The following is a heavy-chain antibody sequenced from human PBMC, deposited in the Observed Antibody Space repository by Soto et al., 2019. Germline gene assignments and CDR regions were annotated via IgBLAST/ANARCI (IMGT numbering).Heavy chain of an antibody. CDR1: GYNFTSYD. V-gene: IGHV1-8*01. J-gene: IGHJ5*02. D-gene: IGHD3-3*01. CDR2: MNPNSGNT. CDR3: ARRGFVTIFGVVIIRGGWFDP. Sequence: APVKSSYKAFGYNFTSYDFNCVRQSNGQVLEGMGWMNPNSGNTGYAQKFQGRVTMTRNTSISTAYMELSSLRSEDTAVYYCARRGFVTIFGVVIIRGGWFDPWGQGTLVTVSS.